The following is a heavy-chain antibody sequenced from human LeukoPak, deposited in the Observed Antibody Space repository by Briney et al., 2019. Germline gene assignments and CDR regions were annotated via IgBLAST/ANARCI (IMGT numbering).Heavy chain of an antibody. CDR3: ARVRFYYFDY. D-gene: IGHD3-16*01. CDR2: INHSGST. J-gene: IGHJ4*02. V-gene: IGHV4-34*01. CDR1: GGSFSGYY. Sequence: PSETLSLTCAVYGGSFSGYYWSWIRQPPGKGLEWIGEINHSGSTNYNPSLQSRVTISVDTSKNQFSLKLSSVTAADTAVYYCARVRFYYFDYWGQGTLVTVSS.